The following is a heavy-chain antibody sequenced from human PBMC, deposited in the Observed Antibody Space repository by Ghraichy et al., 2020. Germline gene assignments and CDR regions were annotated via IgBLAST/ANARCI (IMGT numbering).Heavy chain of an antibody. Sequence: GESLNISCAASGFTFSSYWMHLVRQAPGKGLGWVSRINSDGSSTSYADYVKCRFTISRDNAKNTLYLQMNSLRAEDTAVYYCARDLYDFWSGRSFDYWGQGTLVTVSS. CDR3: ARDLYDFWSGRSFDY. J-gene: IGHJ4*02. CDR1: GFTFSSYW. V-gene: IGHV3-74*01. D-gene: IGHD3-3*01. CDR2: INSDGSST.